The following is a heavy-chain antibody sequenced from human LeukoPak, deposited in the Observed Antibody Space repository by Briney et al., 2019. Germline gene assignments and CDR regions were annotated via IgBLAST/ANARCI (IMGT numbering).Heavy chain of an antibody. Sequence: GGSLRLSRAASGFTVSSNYMSWVRQAPGKGLEWVSVIYSGGSTYYADSVKGRFTISRDNSKNTLYLQMNSLRAEDTAVYYCASSDYYGSGSYDGAFDIWGQGTMVTVSS. J-gene: IGHJ3*02. D-gene: IGHD3-10*01. CDR3: ASSDYYGSGSYDGAFDI. V-gene: IGHV3-66*01. CDR2: IYSGGST. CDR1: GFTVSSNY.